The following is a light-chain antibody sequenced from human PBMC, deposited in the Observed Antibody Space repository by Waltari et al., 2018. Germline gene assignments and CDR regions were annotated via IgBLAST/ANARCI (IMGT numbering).Light chain of an antibody. Sequence: DIQRTQSPSSLSASVRDRVTITCRASQGINNSLAWYQQKPGKAPKVLLYAASRLESGVPSRFSGSGSGTDYTLTISSLQPEDFATYYCQQYYTSPTFGQGTKVEIK. J-gene: IGKJ1*01. CDR1: QGINNS. CDR3: QQYYTSPT. CDR2: AAS. V-gene: IGKV1-NL1*01.